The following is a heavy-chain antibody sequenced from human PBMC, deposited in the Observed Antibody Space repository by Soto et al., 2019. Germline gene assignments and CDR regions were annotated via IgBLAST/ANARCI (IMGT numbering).Heavy chain of an antibody. CDR3: AKDSGSHGYFGY. CDR2: VTGSDDAT. V-gene: IGHV3-23*01. Sequence: EVQLLESGGGLVQPGGSLRLSCAASGFTFSTYAMTWVRQAPGKGLEWVSTVTGSDDATYYAGSVKGRFTISRDNSKNTLYLHMNNLRPDDTAVYYCAKDSGSHGYFGYWGQGTLVTVSS. J-gene: IGHJ4*02. CDR1: GFTFSTYA. D-gene: IGHD1-26*01.